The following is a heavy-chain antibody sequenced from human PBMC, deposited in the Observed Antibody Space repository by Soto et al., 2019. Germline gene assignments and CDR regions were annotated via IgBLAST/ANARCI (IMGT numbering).Heavy chain of an antibody. CDR1: GGSISSGGYY. CDR3: ARKFQWLAQPDAFEI. D-gene: IGHD6-19*01. Sequence: SETLSLTCTVSGGSISSGGYYWSWIRQHPGKGLEWIGYIYYSGSTYYNPSLKSRVTISVDTSKNQFSLKLSSVTAADTAVYYCARKFQWLAQPDAFEIWGQVTMVTVSS. J-gene: IGHJ3*02. CDR2: IYYSGST. V-gene: IGHV4-31*03.